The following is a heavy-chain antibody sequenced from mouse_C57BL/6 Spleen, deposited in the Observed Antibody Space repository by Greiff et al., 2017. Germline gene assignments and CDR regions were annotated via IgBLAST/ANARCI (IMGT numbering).Heavy chain of an antibody. CDR1: GFTFTDYY. V-gene: IGHV7-3*01. CDR3: ARGSSSPLYAMDY. D-gene: IGHD1-1*01. CDR2: IRNKANGYTT. Sequence: EVKLLESGGGLVQPGGSLSLSCAASGFTFTDYYMSWVRQPPGKALEWLGFIRNKANGYTTEYSASVKGSFTISKDNSQSIIYLQMNALRADDSATYYGARGSSSPLYAMDYWGQGTSVTVSS. J-gene: IGHJ4*01.